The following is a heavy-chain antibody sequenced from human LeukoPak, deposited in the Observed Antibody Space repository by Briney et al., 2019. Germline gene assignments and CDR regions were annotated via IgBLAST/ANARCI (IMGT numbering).Heavy chain of an antibody. J-gene: IGHJ3*02. Sequence: ASVKVSCTVSGYTLTELSMHWVRQAPGKGLEWMGGFDPEDGETIYAQKFQGRVTMTEDTSTDTACMELSSLRSEDTAVYYCATDRGLLWFGVRVVFDIWGQGTMVTVSS. D-gene: IGHD3-10*01. CDR2: FDPEDGET. V-gene: IGHV1-24*01. CDR1: GYTLTELS. CDR3: ATDRGLLWFGVRVVFDI.